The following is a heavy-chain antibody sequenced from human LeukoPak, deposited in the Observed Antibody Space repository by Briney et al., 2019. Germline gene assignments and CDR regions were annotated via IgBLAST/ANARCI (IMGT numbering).Heavy chain of an antibody. V-gene: IGHV1-2*02. CDR2: INPNSGGT. Sequence: GASVKVSCKTSGYTFTGYYIQWVRQAPGQGLEWMGWINPNSGGTNYAQKFQGRVTMTRDTSISTAYMELSRLRSDDTAVYYCARAALYCSSTSCYNSWFDPWGQGTLVTVSS. J-gene: IGHJ5*02. CDR1: GYTFTGYY. D-gene: IGHD2-2*02. CDR3: ARAALYCSSTSCYNSWFDP.